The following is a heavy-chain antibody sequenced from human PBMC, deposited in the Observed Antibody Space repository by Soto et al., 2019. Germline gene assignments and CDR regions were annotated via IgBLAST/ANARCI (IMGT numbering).Heavy chain of an antibody. J-gene: IGHJ4*02. CDR1: GGSISSSSYY. Sequence: QLQLQESGPGLVKPSETLSLTCTVSGGSISSSSYYWGWIRQPPGKGLEGIGSIYYSGSTYYNPSLKSRVTISVDTSKNQFSLKLSSVTAADTAVYYCARRSLRYCSSTSCYSFDYWGQGTLVTVSS. CDR2: IYYSGST. D-gene: IGHD2-2*02. V-gene: IGHV4-39*01. CDR3: ARRSLRYCSSTSCYSFDY.